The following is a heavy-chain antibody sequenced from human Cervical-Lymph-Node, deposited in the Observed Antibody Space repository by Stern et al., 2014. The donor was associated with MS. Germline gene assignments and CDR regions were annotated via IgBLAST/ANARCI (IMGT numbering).Heavy chain of an antibody. Sequence: VQLVESGGGVVQSGRSLRLTCKVSGFTFSSYGMHSVRQAPGKGLEWVSVISYDGSDTYYAESVKGRFTISRDNSKNTLYLEMRSLRPEDTAVYYCVKRGITEVRGVRLGDYWGPGTLVIVSS. V-gene: IGHV3-30*18. CDR1: GFTFSSYG. D-gene: IGHD3-10*01. J-gene: IGHJ4*02. CDR3: VKRGITEVRGVRLGDY. CDR2: ISYDGSDT.